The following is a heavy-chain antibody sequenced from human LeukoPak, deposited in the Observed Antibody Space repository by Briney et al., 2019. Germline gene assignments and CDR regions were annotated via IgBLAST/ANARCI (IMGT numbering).Heavy chain of an antibody. CDR1: GGSISSGGYY. D-gene: IGHD3-10*01. V-gene: IGHV4-31*03. Sequence: SETLSLTCTVSGGSISSGGYYWSWIRQHPGKGLEWIGYIYYSGSTYYNPSLKSRVTISVDTSKNQFSLKLSSVTAADTAVYYCARDRGSYYGSGSFFSSANNWFDPWGQGTLVTVSS. J-gene: IGHJ5*02. CDR3: ARDRGSYYGSGSFFSSANNWFDP. CDR2: IYYSGST.